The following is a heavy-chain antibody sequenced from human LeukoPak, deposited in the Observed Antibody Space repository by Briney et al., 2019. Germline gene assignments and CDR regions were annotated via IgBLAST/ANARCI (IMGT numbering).Heavy chain of an antibody. Sequence: GSLRLSCAASGFTFSSYAMSWIRQAPGKGLELLSYISSSASDVNYIDSVRGRFTISRDNAKNSLYLHMNSLTVEDTAVYYCSRDPRNNDYWGQGTLVTVSS. J-gene: IGHJ4*02. CDR3: SRDPRNNDY. CDR2: ISSSASDV. CDR1: GFTFSSYA. V-gene: IGHV3-11*01.